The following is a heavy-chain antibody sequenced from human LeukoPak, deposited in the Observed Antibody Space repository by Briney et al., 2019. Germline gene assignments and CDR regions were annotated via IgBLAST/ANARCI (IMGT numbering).Heavy chain of an antibody. Sequence: GGSLRLSCEASGFTFSNYGMSWVRQAPGKGLEWVSAISGSGGSTYYADSVKGRFTISRDNSKNTLYLQMNSLRAEDTAVYYCAKLPDLVVITFDYWGQGTLVTVSS. V-gene: IGHV3-23*01. CDR1: GFTFSNYG. J-gene: IGHJ4*02. D-gene: IGHD3-22*01. CDR2: ISGSGGST. CDR3: AKLPDLVVITFDY.